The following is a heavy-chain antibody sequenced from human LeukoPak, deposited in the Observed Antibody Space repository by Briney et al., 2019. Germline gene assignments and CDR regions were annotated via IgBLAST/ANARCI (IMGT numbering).Heavy chain of an antibody. Sequence: GGSLRLSCAASAFTFSTYCMHWVRQAQGNVRVWVSRINIGVTTTIYADSVEGRFTISRDNAKNTLYLQVNSLRGEDTAVYYCATSNWFDPWGQGNLVTVSA. CDR1: AFTFSTYC. CDR3: ATSNWFDP. V-gene: IGHV3-74*01. CDR2: INIGVTTT. D-gene: IGHD2-2*01. J-gene: IGHJ5*02.